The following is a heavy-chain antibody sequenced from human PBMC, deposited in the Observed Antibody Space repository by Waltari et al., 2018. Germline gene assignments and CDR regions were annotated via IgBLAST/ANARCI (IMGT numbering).Heavy chain of an antibody. CDR2: IGTAGDT. J-gene: IGHJ3*02. D-gene: IGHD6-6*01. CDR3: ARGSIAARLDAFDI. V-gene: IGHV3-13*01. CDR1: GFTFSSSD. Sequence: EVQLVESGGGLVQPGGSLRLSCAASGFTFSSSDMHWVRQATGKGLEWVSAIGTAGDTYYPGSVKGRFTISRENAKNSLYLQMNSLRAGDTAVYYCARGSIAARLDAFDIWGQGTMVTVSS.